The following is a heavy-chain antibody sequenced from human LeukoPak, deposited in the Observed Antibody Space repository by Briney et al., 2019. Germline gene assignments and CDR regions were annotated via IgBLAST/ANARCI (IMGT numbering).Heavy chain of an antibody. CDR3: AREGTYYYGSGSFDY. J-gene: IGHJ4*02. D-gene: IGHD3-10*01. CDR1: GYTLTELS. Sequence: ASVKVSCKVSGYTLTELSMHWVRQAPGKGLEWMGVFDPEDGETIYAQKFQGRVTMTEETSTDAAYMELSSLRSDDTAVYYCAREGTYYYGSGSFDYWGQGNLVTVSS. CDR2: FDPEDGET. V-gene: IGHV1-24*01.